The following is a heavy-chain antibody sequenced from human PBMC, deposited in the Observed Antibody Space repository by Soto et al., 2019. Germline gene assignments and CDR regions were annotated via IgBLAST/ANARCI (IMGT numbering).Heavy chain of an antibody. CDR1: VFTFSSYE. CDR3: AEIGSGSPPLHVPYYGMDV. V-gene: IGHV3-48*03. D-gene: IGHD1-26*01. J-gene: IGHJ6*02. CDR2: ISSSGSTI. Sequence: AWWSLRLSCSASVFTFSSYEMNWFRQAPGKGLEWVSYISSSGSTIYYADSVKGRFTISRDNAKNSLYLQMNSLRAEDTAVYYCAEIGSGSPPLHVPYYGMDVWGQGTTVTVSS.